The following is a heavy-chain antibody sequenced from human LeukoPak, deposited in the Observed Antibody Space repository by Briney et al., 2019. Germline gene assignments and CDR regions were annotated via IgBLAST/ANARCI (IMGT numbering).Heavy chain of an antibody. Sequence: ASVKVSCKASGYTFTCYGISWVRQAPGQGLEWMGWISAYNGNTNYAQKLQGRVTMTTDTSTSTAYMELRSLRSDDTAVYYCARDLWALGYCSSTSCSWGDAFDIWGQGTMVTVSS. J-gene: IGHJ3*02. V-gene: IGHV1-18*01. CDR2: ISAYNGNT. D-gene: IGHD2-2*01. CDR3: ARDLWALGYCSSTSCSWGDAFDI. CDR1: GYTFTCYG.